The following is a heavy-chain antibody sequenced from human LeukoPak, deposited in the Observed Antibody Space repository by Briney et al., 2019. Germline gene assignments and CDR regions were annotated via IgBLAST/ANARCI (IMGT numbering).Heavy chain of an antibody. CDR2: IYHSGST. J-gene: IGHJ4*02. V-gene: IGHV4-4*02. D-gene: IGHD5-18*01. CDR3: ARDGAHVDTAMAAYYFDY. CDR1: GGSISSSNW. Sequence: PSETLSLTCAVSGGSISSSNWWSWVRQPPGKGLEWIGEIYHSGSTNYNPSLKSRVTISVDKSKNQFSLKLSSVTAADTAVYHCARDGAHVDTAMAAYYFDYWGQGTLVTVSS.